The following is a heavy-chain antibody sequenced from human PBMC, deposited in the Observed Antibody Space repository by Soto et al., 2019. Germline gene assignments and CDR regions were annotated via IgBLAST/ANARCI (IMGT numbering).Heavy chain of an antibody. CDR2: ISSGSSTI. Sequence: EVQLVDSGGGLVQPGGSLRLSCAPSGFTFSSYSMIWVRQAPGKGLEWVSYISSGSSTIYYADSVKGRFTVSRDNAKNSLYLQMNSLRDEDTAVYYCTRVRQLGLDYWGQGTLVTVSS. J-gene: IGHJ4*02. CDR3: TRVRQLGLDY. D-gene: IGHD1-1*01. CDR1: GFTFSSYS. V-gene: IGHV3-48*02.